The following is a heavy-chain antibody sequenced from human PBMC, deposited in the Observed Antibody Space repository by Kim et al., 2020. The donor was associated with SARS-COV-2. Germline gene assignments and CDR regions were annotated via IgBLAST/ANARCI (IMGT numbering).Heavy chain of an antibody. CDR2: IDPSDSYT. V-gene: IGHV5-10-1*01. Sequence: GESLKISCKGSGYSFTSYWISWVRQMPGKGLEWMGRIDPSDSYTNYSPSFQGHVTISADKSISTAYLQWSSLKASDTAMYYCARPEYYDSSGYVDAFDIWGQGTMVTVSS. D-gene: IGHD3-22*01. J-gene: IGHJ3*02. CDR1: GYSFTSYW. CDR3: ARPEYYDSSGYVDAFDI.